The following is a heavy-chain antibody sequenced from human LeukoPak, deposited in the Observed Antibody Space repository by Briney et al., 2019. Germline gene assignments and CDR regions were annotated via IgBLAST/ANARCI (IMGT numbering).Heavy chain of an antibody. CDR3: ARDNVYQDAFDI. CDR2: IYYSGST. D-gene: IGHD6-13*01. Sequence: SETLSLTCTVSDGSISSYYWSWIRQPPGKGLEWIGYIYYSGSTNYNPSLKSRVTISVDTSKNQFSLKLSSVTAADTAVYYCARDNVYQDAFDIWGQGTMVTVSS. V-gene: IGHV4-59*01. CDR1: DGSISSYY. J-gene: IGHJ3*02.